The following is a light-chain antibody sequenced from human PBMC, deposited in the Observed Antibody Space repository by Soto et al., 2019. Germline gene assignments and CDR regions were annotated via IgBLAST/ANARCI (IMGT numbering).Light chain of an antibody. J-gene: IGKJ5*01. CDR2: DAS. CDR3: QQYGSSPIT. V-gene: IGKV3D-20*01. Sequence: EIILTQSPATLSLSPGERATLSCGAGQSVSSSYVAWYQHRPGLAPRLLIHDASSRATGIPDRFSGTKSGTDFTLTIRRLEPEDAAVYYCQQYGSSPITFGQGTRLEI. CDR1: QSVSSSY.